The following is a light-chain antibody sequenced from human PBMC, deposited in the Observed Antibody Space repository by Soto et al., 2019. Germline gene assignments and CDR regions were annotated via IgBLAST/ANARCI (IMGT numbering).Light chain of an antibody. CDR3: QQYGDSIT. CDR1: QTVRSSY. CDR2: GAF. Sequence: FLTQSPGTLSLSSGETATLSCRASQTVRSSYLAWYQQRPGQAPKLLISGAFNRAPGVPDRFSGTESGRDYTLSISRLAPEDSAVYYCQQYGDSITFGGGTKVDIK. V-gene: IGKV3-20*01. J-gene: IGKJ4*01.